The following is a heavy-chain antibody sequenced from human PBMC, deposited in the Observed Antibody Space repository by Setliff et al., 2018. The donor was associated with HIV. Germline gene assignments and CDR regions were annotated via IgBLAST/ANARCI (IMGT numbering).Heavy chain of an antibody. CDR3: ARDGPGAAHFDY. D-gene: IGHD3-10*01. J-gene: IGHJ4*02. CDR2: INANRGGT. CDR1: GYTLSELS. V-gene: IGHV1-2*06. Sequence: ASVKVSCKVSGYTLSELSMHWVRQAPGEGLEWMGRINANRGGTSYAQKFQGRVTMTRDTSINTAYMELTGLRSDDTAIYYCARDGPGAAHFDYWGQGTLVTVSS.